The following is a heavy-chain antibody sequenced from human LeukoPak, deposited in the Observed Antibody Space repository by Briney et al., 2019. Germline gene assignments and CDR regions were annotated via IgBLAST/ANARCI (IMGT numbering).Heavy chain of an antibody. D-gene: IGHD6-13*01. Sequence: GGSLRLSCAASGFTFSSYSMNWVRQAPGKGLEWVSSIRSSSSYIYYADSVKGRFTISRDNAKNSLYLQMNSLRAEDTAVYYCARDGAAAAYDPWGQGTLVTVSS. V-gene: IGHV3-21*01. CDR1: GFTFSSYS. J-gene: IGHJ5*02. CDR3: ARDGAAAAYDP. CDR2: IRSSSSYI.